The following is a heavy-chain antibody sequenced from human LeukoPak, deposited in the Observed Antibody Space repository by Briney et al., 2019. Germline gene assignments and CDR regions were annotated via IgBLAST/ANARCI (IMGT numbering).Heavy chain of an antibody. D-gene: IGHD3-10*01. J-gene: IGHJ4*02. V-gene: IGHV3-30-3*01. CDR1: GFTFSSYA. CDR3: ARDPLPYGSGSYSPLAY. Sequence: GGSLRLSCAASGFTFSSYAMHWVRQAPGKGLEWVAVISYDGSNKYYADSVKGRFTISRDNSNNTLYPQTNSLRPDDTAVYYCARDPLPYGSGSYSPLAYWGQGTLVTVSS. CDR2: ISYDGSNK.